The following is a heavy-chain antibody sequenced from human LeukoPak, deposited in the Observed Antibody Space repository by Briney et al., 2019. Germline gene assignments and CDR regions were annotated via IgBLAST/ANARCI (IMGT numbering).Heavy chain of an antibody. CDR2: IYSGDNT. CDR3: ARVYSSSWYGGADNYFDY. J-gene: IGHJ4*02. V-gene: IGHV3-66*01. Sequence: GGSLRLSCAPSGFIVTRNYMRWVRQARGRGVEWVSVIYSGDNTYYSDSVKGRFAISRDNYKNTLYLQMKSLRAEDTAVYYCARVYSSSWYGGADNYFDYWGQGTLVTVSS. CDR1: GFIVTRNY. D-gene: IGHD6-13*01.